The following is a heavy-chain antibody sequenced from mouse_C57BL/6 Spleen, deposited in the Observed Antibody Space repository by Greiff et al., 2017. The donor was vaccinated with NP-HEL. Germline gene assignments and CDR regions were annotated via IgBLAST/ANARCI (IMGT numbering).Heavy chain of an antibody. CDR2: INPSTGGT. Sequence: EVKLQESGPELVKPGASVKISCKASGYSFTGYYMNWVKQSPEKSLEWIGEINPSTGGTTYNQKFKAKATLTVDKSSSTAYMQLKSLTSEDSAVYYCARDASGYDAMDYWGQGTSVTVSS. D-gene: IGHD3-2*02. V-gene: IGHV1-42*01. CDR1: GYSFTGYY. J-gene: IGHJ4*01. CDR3: ARDASGYDAMDY.